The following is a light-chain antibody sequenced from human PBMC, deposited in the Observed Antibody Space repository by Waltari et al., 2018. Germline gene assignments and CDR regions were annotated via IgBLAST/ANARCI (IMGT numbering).Light chain of an antibody. CDR2: EVG. Sequence: QSALTQPASVSGSPGQSITISCTGTSSDVGGYNYVSWYQQHPDKVPKLMIYEVGSRPSGVSDRFSGSKSDNTASLTISGLQAEDEADYYCSSYRSSSTLKYVFGTGTKVTVL. V-gene: IGLV2-14*01. J-gene: IGLJ1*01. CDR3: SSYRSSSTLKYV. CDR1: SSDVGGYNY.